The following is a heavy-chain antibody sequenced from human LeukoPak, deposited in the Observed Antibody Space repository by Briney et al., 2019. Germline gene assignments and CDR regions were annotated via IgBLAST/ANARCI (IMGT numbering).Heavy chain of an antibody. V-gene: IGHV4-39*01. D-gene: IGHD6-13*01. CDR1: GGSISSSSYN. Sequence: SETLSLTCIVSGGSISSSSYNWGWIRQPPGKGLEWIGSIYYSGSTYYNPSLKSRLTISIDTSKNQFSLKLSSVTAADTAVYYCARHDRIIASPLVWGQGALVTVSS. CDR3: ARHDRIIASPLV. CDR2: IYYSGST. J-gene: IGHJ4*02.